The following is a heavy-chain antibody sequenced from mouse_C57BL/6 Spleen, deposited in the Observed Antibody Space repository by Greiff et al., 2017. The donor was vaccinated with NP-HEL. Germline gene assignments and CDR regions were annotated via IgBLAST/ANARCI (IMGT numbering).Heavy chain of an antibody. CDR3: ARETLGGGYFDY. J-gene: IGHJ2*01. CDR2: IYPSDSET. CDR1: GYTFTSYW. D-gene: IGHD1-1*02. V-gene: IGHV1-61*01. Sequence: VQLQQPGAELVRPGSSVKLSCKASGYTFTSYWMDWVKQRPGQGLEWIGNIYPSDSETHYNQKFKDKATLTVDKSSSTAYMQLSSLTSEDSAVYYCARETLGGGYFDYWGQGTTLTVSS.